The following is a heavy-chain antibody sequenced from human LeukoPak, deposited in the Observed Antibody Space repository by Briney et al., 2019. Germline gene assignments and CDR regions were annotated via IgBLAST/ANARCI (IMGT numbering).Heavy chain of an antibody. CDR3: ARRYYYYMDV. CDR2: INHSGST. Sequence: SETLSLTCAAYGGSFSGYYWTWLRQPPGKGLEWIGEINHSGSTNYNPSLKSRVTISVDTSKNQFSLILTSVTAADTAVYYCARRYYYYMDVWGKGTTVTVSS. V-gene: IGHV4-34*01. CDR1: GGSFSGYY. J-gene: IGHJ6*03.